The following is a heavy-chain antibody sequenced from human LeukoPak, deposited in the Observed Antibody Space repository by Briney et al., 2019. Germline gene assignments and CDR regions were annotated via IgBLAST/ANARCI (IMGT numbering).Heavy chain of an antibody. V-gene: IGHV3-21*01. CDR3: ARERSYYYDSSGYPENFDY. CDR2: ISSSSSYI. Sequence: GGSLRLSCAASGCTFSSYSMNWVRQAPGKGLEWVSSISSSSSYIYYADSVKGRFTISRDNAKNSLYLQMNSLRAEDTAVYYCARERSYYYDSSGYPENFDYWGQGTLVTVSS. CDR1: GCTFSSYS. J-gene: IGHJ4*02. D-gene: IGHD3-22*01.